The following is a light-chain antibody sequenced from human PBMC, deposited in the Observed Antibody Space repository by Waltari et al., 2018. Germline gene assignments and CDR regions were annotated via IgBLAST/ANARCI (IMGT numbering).Light chain of an antibody. CDR1: QSVGRA. V-gene: IGKV3-20*01. CDR2: GAS. J-gene: IGKJ1*01. Sequence: EIALTQSPGTLSLSPGDRATLSCWASQSVGRALAWYQQKRGQAPRLRIYGASTRASGIPDRFSGSGSGTDFSLTCNRLEPEDFAVYYCQHYVRLPVTFGQGTKVEIK. CDR3: QHYVRLPVT.